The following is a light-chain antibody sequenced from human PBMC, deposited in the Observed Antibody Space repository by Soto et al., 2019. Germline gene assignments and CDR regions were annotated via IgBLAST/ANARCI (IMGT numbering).Light chain of an antibody. CDR2: EGS. V-gene: IGLV2-23*01. CDR1: SSDVGGYNY. Sequence: QSALTQPASVSGSPGQSITISCTGTSSDVGGYNYVSWYQQHPGKAPKLMIYEGSKRPSGVSNRFSGSKSGNTASLTISGLQAEDEADYYCCSYAGSRDVVFGGGTKLTVL. J-gene: IGLJ2*01. CDR3: CSYAGSRDVV.